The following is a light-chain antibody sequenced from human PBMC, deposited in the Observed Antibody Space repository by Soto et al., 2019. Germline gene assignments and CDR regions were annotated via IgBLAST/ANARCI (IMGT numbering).Light chain of an antibody. CDR3: QQYSTYPWT. J-gene: IGKJ1*01. CDR1: QSISSW. Sequence: DIQMTQSPSTLSASIGDRVTITCRASQSISSWLAWFQQKPGKASKLLIYKASSLQSGVPSRFSGSGSGTEFTLTISSLQPDDFATYYCQQYSTYPWTFGQGTKVEIK. CDR2: KAS. V-gene: IGKV1-5*03.